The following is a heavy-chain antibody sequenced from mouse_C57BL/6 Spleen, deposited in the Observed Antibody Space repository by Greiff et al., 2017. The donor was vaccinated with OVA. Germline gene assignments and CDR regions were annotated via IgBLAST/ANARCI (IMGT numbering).Heavy chain of an antibody. CDR3: ARGNYDYLGAMDY. CDR2: IDPNRGGT. CDR1: GYTFTSYW. D-gene: IGHD2-4*01. V-gene: IGHV1-72*01. Sequence: QVHVKQPGAELVKPGASVKLSCKASGYTFTSYWMHWVKQRPGRGLEWIGRIDPNRGGTKYNEKFKSKATLTVDKPSSTAYMQLSSLTSEDSAVYYCARGNYDYLGAMDYWGQGTSVTVSS. J-gene: IGHJ4*01.